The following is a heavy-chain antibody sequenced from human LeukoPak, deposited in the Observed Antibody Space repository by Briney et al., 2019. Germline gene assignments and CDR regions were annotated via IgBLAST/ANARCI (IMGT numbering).Heavy chain of an antibody. CDR2: IYTSGST. D-gene: IGHD6-6*01. V-gene: IGHV4-4*07. J-gene: IGHJ3*02. CDR3: ARARVPHIAAADAFDI. CDR1: GGSISSYY. Sequence: SETLSLTCTVSGGSISSYYWSWIRQPAGKGLEWIGRIYTSGSTNYNPSLKSRVTMSVDTSKNQFSLKLSSVTAADTAVYYCARARVPHIAAADAFDIWGQGTMVTVSS.